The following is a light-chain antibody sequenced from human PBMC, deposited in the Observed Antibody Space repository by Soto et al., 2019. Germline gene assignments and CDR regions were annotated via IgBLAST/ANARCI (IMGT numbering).Light chain of an antibody. Sequence: DIQMTQSQTSLSASVGDRVPITCRASQDIRNFVAWYQQKPGKAPKLLIYPASTLQSGVPSRFSGSGSGTDFTLTINSLQPEDVATYSCQKYSSVPVFGPGTKVEIK. J-gene: IGKJ3*01. CDR2: PAS. V-gene: IGKV1-27*01. CDR1: QDIRNF. CDR3: QKYSSVPV.